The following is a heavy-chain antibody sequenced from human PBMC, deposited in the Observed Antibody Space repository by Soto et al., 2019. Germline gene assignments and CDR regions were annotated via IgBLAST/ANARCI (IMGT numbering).Heavy chain of an antibody. V-gene: IGHV1-3*01. D-gene: IGHD3-3*02. Sequence: ASVKVCCKASGYTFTTYRIHWVRQAPGQRLEWMGWIDAGNGNRKYSQKFQDRVTIIRDTAASTAYMELRSLTSEDTAVYYCAIELVLEAFDIWGQGTMVTVSS. J-gene: IGHJ3*02. CDR1: GYTFTTYR. CDR2: IDAGNGNR. CDR3: AIELVLEAFDI.